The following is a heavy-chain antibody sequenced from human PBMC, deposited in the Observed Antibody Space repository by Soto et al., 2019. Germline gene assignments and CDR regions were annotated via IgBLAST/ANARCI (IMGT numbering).Heavy chain of an antibody. CDR3: ARERSPRWELLRNNWFDP. V-gene: IGHV1-2*04. CDR2: INPNSGGT. Sequence: GASVKVSCKASGYTFTGYYMHWVRQAPGQGLEWMGWINPNSGGTNYAQKFQGWVTMTRDTSISTAYMELSRLRSDDTAVYYCARERSPRWELLRNNWFDPWGQGTLVTVSS. J-gene: IGHJ5*02. CDR1: GYTFTGYY. D-gene: IGHD1-26*01.